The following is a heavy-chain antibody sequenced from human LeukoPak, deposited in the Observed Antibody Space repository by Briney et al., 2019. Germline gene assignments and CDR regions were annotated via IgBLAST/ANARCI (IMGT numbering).Heavy chain of an antibody. CDR1: GYTFTSYA. J-gene: IGHJ4*02. Sequence: GASVKVSCKASGYTFTSYAMNWVRQAPGQGLEWMGWINTNTGNPTYAQGFTGRFVFSLDTSVSTAYLQISSLKAEDTAVYYCAREAPSTTVTLRPFDYWGQGTLVTVSS. D-gene: IGHD4-17*01. V-gene: IGHV7-4-1*02. CDR2: INTNTGNP. CDR3: AREAPSTTVTLRPFDY.